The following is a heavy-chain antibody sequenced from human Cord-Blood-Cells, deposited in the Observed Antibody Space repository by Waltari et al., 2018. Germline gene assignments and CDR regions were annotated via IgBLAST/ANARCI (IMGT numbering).Heavy chain of an antibody. CDR1: GGSISSHY. Sequence: QVQLQESGPGLVKPSETLSLTCTVSGGSISSHYWSWIRQPPGKGLEWIGYIYYSGSTNYNPSRKSRVTISLDTSKNQFSLKLSSVTAADTAVYYCARVGTTVTTYYYYYGMDVWGQGTTVTVSS. V-gene: IGHV4-59*11. J-gene: IGHJ6*02. CDR3: ARVGTTVTTYYYYYGMDV. CDR2: IYYSGST. D-gene: IGHD4-17*01.